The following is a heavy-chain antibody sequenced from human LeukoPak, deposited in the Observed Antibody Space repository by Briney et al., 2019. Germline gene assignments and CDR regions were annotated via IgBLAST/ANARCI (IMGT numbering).Heavy chain of an antibody. CDR2: IYTSGST. D-gene: IGHD6-13*01. CDR3: ARENSSSWKGFDYYYYMDV. Sequence: SQTLSLTCTVSGGSISSGSYYWSWIRQPAGKGLEWIGRIYTSGSTNYNPSLKSRVTISVDTSKNQFSLKLSSVTAADTAVYYCARENSSSWKGFDYYYYMDVWGKGTTVTVSS. V-gene: IGHV4-61*02. J-gene: IGHJ6*03. CDR1: GGSISSGSYY.